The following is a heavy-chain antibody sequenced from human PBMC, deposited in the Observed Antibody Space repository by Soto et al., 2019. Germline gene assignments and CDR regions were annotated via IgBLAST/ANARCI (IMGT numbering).Heavy chain of an antibody. D-gene: IGHD3-10*01. CDR1: GFTFSSYD. J-gene: IGHJ5*02. CDR3: ARGTYGSGSFWFDP. V-gene: IGHV3-13*01. Sequence: LRLSCAASGFTFSSYDMHWVRQATGKGLEWVSAIGTAGDTYYPGSVKGRFTISRENAKNSLHLQMNSLRAGDTAVYYCARGTYGSGSFWFDPWGQGTLVTVSS. CDR2: IGTAGDT.